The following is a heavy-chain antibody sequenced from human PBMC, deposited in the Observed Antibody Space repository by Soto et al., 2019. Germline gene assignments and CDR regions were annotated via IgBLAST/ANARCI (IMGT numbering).Heavy chain of an antibody. CDR3: ATRYSGYDYFFPGQPHKIAVAGTTYAFDI. V-gene: IGHV1-24*01. CDR1: RYTPTELS. D-gene: IGHD5-12*01. CDR2: FYPEDGET. Sequence: GASVKVSRKVFRYTPTELSLHWARQAPGKRLERVGGFYPEDGETIYAQKFQGRVTMTEDTSTDTAYMELSSLRSEDTAVYYCATRYSGYDYFFPGQPHKIAVAGTTYAFDIWGQGTMVTVSS. J-gene: IGHJ3*02.